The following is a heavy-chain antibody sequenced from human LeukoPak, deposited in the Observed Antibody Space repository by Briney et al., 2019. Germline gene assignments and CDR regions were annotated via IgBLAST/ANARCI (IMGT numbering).Heavy chain of an antibody. V-gene: IGHV4-59*01. J-gene: IGHJ6*03. CDR1: GGSISSYY. CDR3: ARDGFWSGYSMDV. Sequence: PSETLSLTCTVSGGSISSYYWSWIRQPPGKGLEWIGYIYYSGSTNYNPSLKSRVTISVDTSKNQFSLKLSSVTAADTAMYYCARDGFWSGYSMDVWGKGTTVTVSS. D-gene: IGHD3-3*01. CDR2: IYYSGST.